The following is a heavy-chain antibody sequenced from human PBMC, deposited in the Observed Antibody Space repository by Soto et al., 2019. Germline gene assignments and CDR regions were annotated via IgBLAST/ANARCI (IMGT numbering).Heavy chain of an antibody. J-gene: IGHJ4*02. CDR2: ISAYNGNT. Sequence: GASVKVSCKASGYTFTSYGISWVRQAPGQGLEWMGWISAYNGNTNCAQKLQGRVTMTTDTSTSTAYMELRSLRSDDTAVYYCKIVVVTTQYYFDYWGQGTLVTVSS. CDR3: KIVVVTTQYYFDY. V-gene: IGHV1-18*01. CDR1: GYTFTSYG. D-gene: IGHD3-22*01.